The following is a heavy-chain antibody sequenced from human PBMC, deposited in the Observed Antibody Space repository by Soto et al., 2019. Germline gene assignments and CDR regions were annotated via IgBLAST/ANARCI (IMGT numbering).Heavy chain of an antibody. J-gene: IGHJ4*02. D-gene: IGHD2-21*01. CDR3: ARLRCSGGKCWDYFDY. CDR2: IYYSGSI. V-gene: IGHV4-59*08. CDR1: GGAISGYD. Sequence: SETLSLTCTVSGGAISGYDWGWIRQPPGKGLEWIGYIYYSGSINYNPSLKSRVTISVDTSKNKFSLKLGSVTAADSAVYYCARLRCSGGKCWDYFDYWGQGTLVTVSS.